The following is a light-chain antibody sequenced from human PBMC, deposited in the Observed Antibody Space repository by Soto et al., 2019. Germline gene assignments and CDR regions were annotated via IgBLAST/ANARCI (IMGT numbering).Light chain of an antibody. CDR2: GAS. J-gene: IGKJ2*01. CDR3: QSYNDWPFT. CDR1: DSLSTY. Sequence: EIVMTQSPATLSVSPGERVTLSRRASDSLSTYLAWYQHKPGQAPRLLIDGASTKATGIPARFSGSGSAIDFTLTISRLESEDFAVYYCQSYNDWPFTFGQGTKLEI. V-gene: IGKV3-15*01.